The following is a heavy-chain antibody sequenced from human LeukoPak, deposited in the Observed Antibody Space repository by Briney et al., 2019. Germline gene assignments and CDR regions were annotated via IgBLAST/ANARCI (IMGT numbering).Heavy chain of an antibody. J-gene: IGHJ4*02. CDR2: IGISGSTT. CDR3: SMRFDY. V-gene: IGHV3-48*03. CDR1: GSTFSSYE. Sequence: QPGGSLRLSCAASGSTFSSYEMNWVRQAPGKGLEWVSYIGISGSTTYYADSVKGRFTISRDNAKNSLSLQMNSLTDEDTAVYYCSMRFDYWGQGTLVTVSS. D-gene: IGHD3-10*01.